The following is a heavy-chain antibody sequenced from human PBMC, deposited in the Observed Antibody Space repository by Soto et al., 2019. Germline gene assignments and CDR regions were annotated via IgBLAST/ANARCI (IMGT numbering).Heavy chain of an antibody. CDR1: GYSISSGYY. CDR2: IYHSGST. Sequence: SETLSLTCAVSGYSISSGYYWGWIRQPPGKGLEWIGSIYHSGSTYYNPSLKSRVTISVDTSKNQFSLKLSSVTAADTAVYYCARARIAARRLSLYGMDVWGQGTTVTSP. CDR3: ARARIAARRLSLYGMDV. J-gene: IGHJ6*02. D-gene: IGHD6-6*01. V-gene: IGHV4-38-2*01.